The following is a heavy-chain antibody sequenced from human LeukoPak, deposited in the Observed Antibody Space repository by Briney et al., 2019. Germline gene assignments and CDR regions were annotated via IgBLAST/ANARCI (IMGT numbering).Heavy chain of an antibody. Sequence: ASVKVSCKASGYTFTGYYMHWVRQAPGQGLEWMGWINPNSGGTNYAQKFQGRVTMTRDTSISTAYMELSRLRSDDTAVYYCARAAYYDFWSEYNWFDPWGQGTLVTVSS. V-gene: IGHV1-2*02. D-gene: IGHD3-3*01. J-gene: IGHJ5*02. CDR1: GYTFTGYY. CDR2: INPNSGGT. CDR3: ARAAYYDFWSEYNWFDP.